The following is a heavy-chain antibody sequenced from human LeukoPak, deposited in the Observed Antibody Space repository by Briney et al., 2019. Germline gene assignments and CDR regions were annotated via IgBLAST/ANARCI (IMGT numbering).Heavy chain of an antibody. D-gene: IGHD2-2*01. Sequence: GASVKVSCKASGYTFTSYAMHWVRQAPGQRLEWMGWISAGNGNTKYSQKFQGRVTITRDTSASTAYMELSSLRSEDTAVYYCARGPIVVVPAARSDWFDPWGQGTLVTVSS. V-gene: IGHV1-3*01. CDR3: ARGPIVVVPAARSDWFDP. CDR1: GYTFTSYA. CDR2: ISAGNGNT. J-gene: IGHJ5*02.